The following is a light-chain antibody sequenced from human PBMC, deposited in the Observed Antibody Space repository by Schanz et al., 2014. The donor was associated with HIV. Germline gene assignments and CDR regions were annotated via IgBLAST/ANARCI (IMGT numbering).Light chain of an antibody. Sequence: QSALTQPASVSGSPGQSINISCNGTSSDVGGYNYVSWYQQHPGKAPKFMIYDVSKRPSGVPDRFSGSKSGNTASLTISGLQAEDEADYYCCSYAGTSPFVVFGGGTKLTVL. CDR2: DVS. CDR1: SSDVGGYNY. V-gene: IGLV2-11*01. J-gene: IGLJ2*01. CDR3: CSYAGTSPFVV.